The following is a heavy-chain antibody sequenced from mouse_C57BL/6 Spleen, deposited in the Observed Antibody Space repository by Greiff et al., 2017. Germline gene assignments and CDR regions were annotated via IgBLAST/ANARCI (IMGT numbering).Heavy chain of an antibody. V-gene: IGHV2-2*01. D-gene: IGHD1-1*01. CDR2: IWSGGST. J-gene: IGHJ4*01. CDR3: ARNRQMTTVVATRAMDY. Sequence: VQLQQSGPGLVQPSQSLSITCTVSGFSLTSYGVHWVRQSPGKGLEWLGVIWSGGSTDYNEAFISRLSISKDNSKSQVFFNKNSLQAEDTAIYYCARNRQMTTVVATRAMDYWGQGTSVTVSS. CDR1: GFSLTSYG.